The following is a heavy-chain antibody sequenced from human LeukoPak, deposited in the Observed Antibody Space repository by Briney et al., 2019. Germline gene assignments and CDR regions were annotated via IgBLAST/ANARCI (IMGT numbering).Heavy chain of an antibody. D-gene: IGHD3-10*01. J-gene: IGHJ5*02. CDR1: GFTFRTYW. CDR3: TRGGGGFDP. CDR2: INPDGIST. Sequence: GSLELSCAASGFTFRTYWMHWGRPAPGKGLEWVSRINPDGISTNYGASGKGRFTISRDNAKNTLYLQLDSLRAEDTAVHYCTRGGGGFDPWGQGTLVTVSS. V-gene: IGHV3-74*01.